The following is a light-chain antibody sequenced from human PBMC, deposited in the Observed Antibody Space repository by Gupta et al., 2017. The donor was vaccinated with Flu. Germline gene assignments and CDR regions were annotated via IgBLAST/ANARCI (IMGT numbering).Light chain of an antibody. V-gene: IGKV1-5*03. CDR2: KVS. CDR1: ENITSW. J-gene: IGKJ1*01. Sequence: PSTPAASVGNRVSITCRAIENITSWLAWYQHKPGKAPNFVIYKVSGLEVGVPSRFSGTGSESEFTLTIIGLQPDEIATYYFHVSTSPSWTFGQGTRVEI. CDR3: HVSTSPSWT.